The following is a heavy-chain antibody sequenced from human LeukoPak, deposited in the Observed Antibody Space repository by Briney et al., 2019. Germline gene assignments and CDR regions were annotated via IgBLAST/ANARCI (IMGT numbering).Heavy chain of an antibody. CDR1: GGSISTSSYF. CDR3: ARYSGYGYFDY. D-gene: IGHD5-12*01. J-gene: IGHJ4*02. CDR2: IYYSGIT. Sequence: TSETLSLTCTVSGGSISTSSYFWGWIRQPPGKGLEWIGSIYYSGITFYNPSLKSRLTISVDTSKNQFSLKLSSVTAADTAVYYCARYSGYGYFDYWGQGTLVTVSS. V-gene: IGHV4-39*07.